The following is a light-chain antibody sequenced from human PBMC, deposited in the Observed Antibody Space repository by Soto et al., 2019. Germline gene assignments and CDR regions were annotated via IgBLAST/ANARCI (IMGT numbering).Light chain of an antibody. CDR2: DAS. CDR1: QYVSSF. CDR3: QQRYNWPPT. Sequence: IVMPQSPATLSFSPGERATLSCRASQYVSSFLAWYQQKAGQAPRLLIYDASHRATGIPARFSGSGSGTDFTLTINSLEPEDFALYYCQQRYNWPPTFGQGTKVDIK. V-gene: IGKV3-11*01. J-gene: IGKJ1*01.